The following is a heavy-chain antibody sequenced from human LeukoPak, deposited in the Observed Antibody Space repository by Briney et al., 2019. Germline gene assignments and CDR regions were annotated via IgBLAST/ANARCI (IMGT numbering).Heavy chain of an antibody. CDR1: GGSISSGGYY. CDR3: ARPGVRYSGYGRPYYFDY. V-gene: IGHV4-30-2*01. Sequence: SQTLSLTCTVSGGSISSGGYYWSWIRQPPGKGLEWIGYIYHSGSTYYNPSLKSRVTISVDTSKNQFSLKLSSVTAADTAVYYCARPGVRYSGYGRPYYFDYWGQGTLVTVSS. CDR2: IYHSGST. D-gene: IGHD5-12*01. J-gene: IGHJ4*02.